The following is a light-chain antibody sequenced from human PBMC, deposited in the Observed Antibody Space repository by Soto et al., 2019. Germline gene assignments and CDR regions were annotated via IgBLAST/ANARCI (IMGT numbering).Light chain of an antibody. CDR2: EGG. CDR1: SSDVGSYNF. J-gene: IGLJ3*02. V-gene: IGLV2-23*01. Sequence: QSALTQPASVSGSPGQSITISCTGTSSDVGSYNFVSWYQQHPGKAPKLMIYEGGKRPSGVSNRFSGSKSGNTASLTISGLQAEDEADYYCCSYAGSSTWVFGGGTKLTVL. CDR3: CSYAGSSTWV.